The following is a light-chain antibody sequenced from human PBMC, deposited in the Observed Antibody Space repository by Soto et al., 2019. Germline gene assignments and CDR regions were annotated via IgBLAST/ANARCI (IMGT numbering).Light chain of an antibody. V-gene: IGKV1-39*01. CDR1: QSINNY. CDR2: TTS. CDR3: QQYGSSVYT. Sequence: DIQMTQSPSSLSASVGDRVTITCRASQSINNYLNWYQQRPGKAPKLLIYTTSTLQSGVPSRFSGSGSGTDFTLTISSLQPEDFAVYYCQQYGSSVYTFGQGTKLEIK. J-gene: IGKJ2*01.